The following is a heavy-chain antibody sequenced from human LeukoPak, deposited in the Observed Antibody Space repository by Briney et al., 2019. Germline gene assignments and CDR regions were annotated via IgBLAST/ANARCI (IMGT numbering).Heavy chain of an antibody. V-gene: IGHV5-51*01. CDR3: ARQTAMGRSGDY. CDR2: IDPSDSET. D-gene: IGHD5-18*01. Sequence: GESLKISCKASGYSFTNYWIGWVRQMPGKGLEWTGIIDPSDSETRYTPSFQGQVTISVDKSLTTADLQWNSLKASDTAMYYCARQTAMGRSGDYWGQGTLVTVSS. J-gene: IGHJ4*02. CDR1: GYSFTNYW.